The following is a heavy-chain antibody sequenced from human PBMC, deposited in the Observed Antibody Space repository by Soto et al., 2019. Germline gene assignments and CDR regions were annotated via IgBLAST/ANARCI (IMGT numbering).Heavy chain of an antibody. CDR3: ARDHGGGGLTLEA. J-gene: IGHJ5*02. D-gene: IGHD3-16*01. CDR1: GFTFSDYY. CDR2: ISDSGRIT. Sequence: PGGSLRLSCTASGFTFSDYYMSWIRQAPGKGLEWVSDISDSGRITHHADSVEGRFTISRDNAENSLYLQMNSLRPEDSAIYYSARDHGGGGLTLEAWGQGTLVTVSS. V-gene: IGHV3-11*01.